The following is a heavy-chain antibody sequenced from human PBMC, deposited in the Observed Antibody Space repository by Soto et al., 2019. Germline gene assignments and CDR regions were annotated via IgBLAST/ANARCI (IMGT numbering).Heavy chain of an antibody. Sequence: PSETLSLTWAVYGGSFSGYYGNWIRQPPGKGLEWIGEIDHSGYTNYNPSLKSRVTISVDTSKNQFSLRLTSVTAADTAVYYCARVRDWFDPWGQGTLVTVSS. D-gene: IGHD3-3*01. CDR1: GGSFSGYY. CDR2: IDHSGYT. V-gene: IGHV4-34*01. J-gene: IGHJ5*02. CDR3: ARVRDWFDP.